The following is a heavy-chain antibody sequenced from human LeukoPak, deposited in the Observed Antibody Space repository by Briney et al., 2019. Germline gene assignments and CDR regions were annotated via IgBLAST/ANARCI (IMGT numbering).Heavy chain of an antibody. CDR3: ARHRRQSSGWYRLDY. V-gene: IGHV4-39*01. D-gene: IGHD6-19*01. Sequence: SETLSLTCSVSGGSISSRDYYWGWIRQPPGKALEWIGGIFYSGNTYYNPSLKSRVTISVDTSKNQFSLKLSSVTAADTAVYYCARHRRQSSGWYRLDYWGQGTLVTVSS. CDR1: GGSISSRDYY. J-gene: IGHJ4*02. CDR2: IFYSGNT.